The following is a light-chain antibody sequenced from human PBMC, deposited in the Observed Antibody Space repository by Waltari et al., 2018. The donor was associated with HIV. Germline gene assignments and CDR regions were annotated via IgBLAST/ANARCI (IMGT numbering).Light chain of an antibody. CDR3: AAWDDSRNAHVV. V-gene: IGLV1-44*01. Sequence: QSVLTQPPSASGTPGQRVTISCSGSNSNIGSNSVNWYQQLPGTAPKLLIYRSNQRPLGVPDRFSGSKSGTSASLAISGLQSEDEADYYCAAWDDSRNAHVVFGGGTKLTVL. CDR2: RSN. J-gene: IGLJ2*01. CDR1: NSNIGSNS.